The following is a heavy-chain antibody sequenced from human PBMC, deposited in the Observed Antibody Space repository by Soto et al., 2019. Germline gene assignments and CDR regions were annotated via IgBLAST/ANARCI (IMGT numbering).Heavy chain of an antibody. Sequence: GGSLRLSCAASGFTFSSYWMSWVRQAPGKGLEWVANIKQDGSEKYYVDSVKGRFTISRDNAKNSLYLQMNSLRAEDTAVYYCARPSDFWSGYYWSYWGQGTLVTVSS. V-gene: IGHV3-7*03. J-gene: IGHJ4*02. D-gene: IGHD3-3*01. CDR3: ARPSDFWSGYYWSY. CDR2: IKQDGSEK. CDR1: GFTFSSYW.